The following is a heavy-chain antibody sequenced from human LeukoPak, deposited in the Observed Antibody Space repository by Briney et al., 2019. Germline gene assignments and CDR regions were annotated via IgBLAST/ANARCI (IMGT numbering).Heavy chain of an antibody. Sequence: SETLSLTCTVSDDSITIYYWTWIRQPPGKGLEWIGYIDHTGITNYNPSLNRRVTISRDTSKNHFSLELSSATAADTAFYYCARVAKHFRGGLSYYYVDVWGKGTTVTISS. D-gene: IGHD3-10*01. J-gene: IGHJ6*03. CDR3: ARVAKHFRGGLSYYYVDV. V-gene: IGHV4-59*01. CDR1: DDSITIYY. CDR2: IDHTGIT.